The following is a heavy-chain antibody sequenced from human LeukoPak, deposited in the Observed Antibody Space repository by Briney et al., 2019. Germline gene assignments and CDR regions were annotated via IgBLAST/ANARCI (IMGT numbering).Heavy chain of an antibody. CDR3: ASGSGYSSGWYNAFDI. CDR1: GFTFSSYA. Sequence: GGSLRLSCAASGFTFSSYAMHWVRQAPGKGLEYVSAISSNGGSTYYAKSVKGRFIISRDNSKNTLYLQMGSLRAEDMAVYYCASGSGYSSGWYNAFDIWGQGTMVTVSS. J-gene: IGHJ3*02. D-gene: IGHD6-19*01. CDR2: ISSNGGST. V-gene: IGHV3-64*01.